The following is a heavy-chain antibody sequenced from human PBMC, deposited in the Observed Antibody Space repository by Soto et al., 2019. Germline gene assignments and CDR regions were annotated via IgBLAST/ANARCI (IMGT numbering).Heavy chain of an antibody. Sequence: EVQLLESGGGLVQPGGSLRLSCAASGFTFSSYAMSWVRQAPRKGLEWVSAISGSGGSTYYADSVKGRFTISRDNSKNTLYLQMNSLRAEDTAVYYCAKGFCGGCHEFDYWGQGTLVTVSS. CDR1: GFTFSSYA. CDR2: ISGSGGST. CDR3: AKGFCGGCHEFDY. J-gene: IGHJ4*02. V-gene: IGHV3-23*01. D-gene: IGHD2-15*01.